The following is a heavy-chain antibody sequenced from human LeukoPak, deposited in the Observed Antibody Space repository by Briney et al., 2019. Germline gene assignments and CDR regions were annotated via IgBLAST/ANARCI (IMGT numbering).Heavy chain of an antibody. Sequence: PGGSLRLSCGASGFTFSSYWMHWVRHAPGKGLVWVSCINTDGSITTYADSVKGRFTISRDNAKKTLYLQMNSLRAEDTAVYYCAKDFTGPLDYWGQGTLVTVSS. J-gene: IGHJ4*02. V-gene: IGHV3-74*03. CDR2: INTDGSIT. CDR3: AKDFTGPLDY. D-gene: IGHD3-3*01. CDR1: GFTFSSYW.